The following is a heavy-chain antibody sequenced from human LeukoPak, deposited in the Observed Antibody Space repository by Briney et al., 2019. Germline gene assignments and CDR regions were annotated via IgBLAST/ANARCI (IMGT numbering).Heavy chain of an antibody. D-gene: IGHD3-9*01. V-gene: IGHV3-23*01. CDR2: VSGSGGST. J-gene: IGHJ4*02. Sequence: PGGSLRLSCAASGFTFSSYAMSWVRQAPGKGLEWVSAVSGSGGSTYYADSVRGRFTISRDNSKNTLYLLMNSLRAEDTAVYYCAKDHRALRYFDWLLRVGYFDYWGQGTLVTVSS. CDR3: AKDHRALRYFDWLLRVGYFDY. CDR1: GFTFSSYA.